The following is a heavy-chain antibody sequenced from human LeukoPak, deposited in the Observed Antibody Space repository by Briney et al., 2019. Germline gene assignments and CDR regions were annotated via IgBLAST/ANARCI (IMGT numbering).Heavy chain of an antibody. D-gene: IGHD1-7*01. CDR1: GGSFSGYY. CDR2: INHSGST. Sequence: SETLSLTCAVYGGSFSGYYWSWIRQPPGKGLEWIGEINHSGSTNYNPSLKSRVTIPVDTSKNQFSLKLSSVTAADTAVYYCARGRRRNYAYWGQGTLVTVSS. J-gene: IGHJ4*02. CDR3: ARGRRRNYAY. V-gene: IGHV4-34*01.